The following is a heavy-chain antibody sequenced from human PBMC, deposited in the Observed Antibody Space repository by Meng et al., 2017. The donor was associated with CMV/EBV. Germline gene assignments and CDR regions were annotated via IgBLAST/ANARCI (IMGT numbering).Heavy chain of an antibody. V-gene: IGHV1-46*01. Sequence: ASVKVSCKASGYTFTSYYMHWVRQAPGQGLEWMGKINPSGGSTSYAQKFQGRVTMTRDTSTSTVYMELSSLRSEDTAVYYCANAVVRYNWFDPWGQGTLVTVSS. D-gene: IGHD4-23*01. CDR1: GYTFTSYY. CDR3: ANAVVRYNWFDP. J-gene: IGHJ5*02. CDR2: INPSGGST.